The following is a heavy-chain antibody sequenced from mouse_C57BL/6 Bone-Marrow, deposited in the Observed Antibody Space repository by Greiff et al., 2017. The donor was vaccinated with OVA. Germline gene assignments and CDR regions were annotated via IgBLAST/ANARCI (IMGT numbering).Heavy chain of an antibody. CDR2: IYPGNSDT. D-gene: IGHD2-4*01. CDR1: GYTFTSYW. Sequence: EVQLQQSGTVLARPGASVKMSCKTSGYTFTSYWMHWVKQRPGQGLEWIGAIYPGNSDTSYNQKFKGKAKLTAVTSASTAYMELSSLTNEDSAVYYCTIYDYERVAWFAYWGQGTLVTVSA. J-gene: IGHJ3*01. V-gene: IGHV1-5*01. CDR3: TIYDYERVAWFAY.